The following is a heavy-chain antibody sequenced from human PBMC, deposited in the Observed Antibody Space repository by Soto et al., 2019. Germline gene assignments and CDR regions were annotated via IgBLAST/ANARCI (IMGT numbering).Heavy chain of an antibody. D-gene: IGHD3-3*01. CDR2: MSPNSGNT. Sequence: QVQLVQSGAEVQKPGASVKVSCKASGYTFTSYDINWVRQATGQGLEWMGWMSPNSGNTGYAQKLQGRVTMTRNTSNSTAYMELSSLRSQGTAVYYFARFALFGGTYFGSWGQGTLVTVSS. CDR1: GYTFTSYD. V-gene: IGHV1-8*01. CDR3: ARFALFGGTYFGS. J-gene: IGHJ4*02.